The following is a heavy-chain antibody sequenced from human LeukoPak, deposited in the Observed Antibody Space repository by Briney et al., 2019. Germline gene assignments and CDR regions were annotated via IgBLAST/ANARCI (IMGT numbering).Heavy chain of an antibody. D-gene: IGHD3-22*01. Sequence: ASVKVSCKASGYTFTGYYMHWVRQAPGQGPEWMGWINPNSGGTNYAQKFQGRVTMTRDTSISTAYMELSRLRSDDTAVYYCARDGYYDSSGYYYPYFDYWGQGTLVTVSS. CDR2: INPNSGGT. J-gene: IGHJ4*02. V-gene: IGHV1-2*02. CDR1: GYTFTGYY. CDR3: ARDGYYDSSGYYYPYFDY.